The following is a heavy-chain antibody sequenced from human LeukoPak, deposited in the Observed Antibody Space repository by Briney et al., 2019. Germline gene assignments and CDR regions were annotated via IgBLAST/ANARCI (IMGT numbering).Heavy chain of an antibody. J-gene: IGHJ4*02. Sequence: PSETLSLTCAVSGYSLSSGYYWGWIRQPPGKGLEWIGSTYHSGSTYCNPSLKSRVTMSVDTSKNQFSLKLSSVTAADTAVYYCARDWAGSGSFPLWGQGTLVTVSS. CDR3: ARDWAGSGSFPL. D-gene: IGHD3-10*01. V-gene: IGHV4-38-2*02. CDR2: TYHSGST. CDR1: GYSLSSGYY.